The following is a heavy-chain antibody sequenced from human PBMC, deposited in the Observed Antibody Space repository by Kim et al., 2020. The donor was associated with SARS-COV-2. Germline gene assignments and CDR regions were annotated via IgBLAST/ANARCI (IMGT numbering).Heavy chain of an antibody. V-gene: IGHV3-21*01. J-gene: IGHJ4*02. CDR3: ARDRDIAAAGSVGFDY. CDR1: GFTFSSYS. Sequence: GGSLRLSCAASGFTFSSYSMNWVRQAPGKGLEWVSSISSSSSYIYYADSVKGRFTISRDNAKNSLYLQMNSLRAEDTAVYYCARDRDIAAAGSVGFDYWGQGTLVTVSS. CDR2: ISSSSSYI. D-gene: IGHD6-13*01.